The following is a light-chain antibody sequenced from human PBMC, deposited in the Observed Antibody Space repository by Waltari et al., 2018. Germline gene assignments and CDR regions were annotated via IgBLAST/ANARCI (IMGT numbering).Light chain of an antibody. CDR1: SLRSYY. J-gene: IGLJ2*01. Sequence: SSDLTQDPAVPVALGQTVRITCQGDSLRSYYTTWYQQKPGQAPLFVIYARDRRPAGVPERFSASSSGNSASLIITGAQAEDEGDYYCHSRDTSGDYVLFGGGTRLTV. CDR3: HSRDTSGDYVL. CDR2: ARD. V-gene: IGLV3-19*01.